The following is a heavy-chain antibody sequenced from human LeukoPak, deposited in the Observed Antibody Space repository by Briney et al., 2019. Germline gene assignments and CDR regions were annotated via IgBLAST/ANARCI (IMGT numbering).Heavy chain of an antibody. J-gene: IGHJ4*02. Sequence: ASVKVSCTASGYTFTSYYMHWGRQAPGQGLEWMGIINPSGGSTSYAQKFQGRVTMTRDTSTSTVYMELSSLRSEDTAVYYCARDSDYYDSSGYLPQYYFDYWGQGTLVTVSS. D-gene: IGHD3-22*01. V-gene: IGHV1-46*01. CDR2: INPSGGST. CDR1: GYTFTSYY. CDR3: ARDSDYYDSSGYLPQYYFDY.